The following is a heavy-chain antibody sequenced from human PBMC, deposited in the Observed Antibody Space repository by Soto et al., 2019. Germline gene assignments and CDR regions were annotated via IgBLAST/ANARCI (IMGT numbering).Heavy chain of an antibody. J-gene: IGHJ6*02. D-gene: IGHD3-22*01. V-gene: IGHV4-31*03. CDR2: IFYNGRA. CDR3: ARVAGRTMNALRYFYGLDV. CDR1: NGSVSSGDYY. Sequence: QVRLRESGPGLVKPSQTLSFTCTISNGSVSSGDYYWSWIRQFPGKDLEWIGNIFYNGRAYHNPSLKSRVSISVDTSKNQFSLKVTSVTAADTAVYICARVAGRTMNALRYFYGLDVWGQGTTVTVSS.